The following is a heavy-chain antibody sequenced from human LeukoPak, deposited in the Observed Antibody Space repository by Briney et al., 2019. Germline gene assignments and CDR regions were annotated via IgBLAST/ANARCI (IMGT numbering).Heavy chain of an antibody. D-gene: IGHD3-16*01. CDR3: VREYHGGYFDF. CDR1: GYIFTSYY. Sequence: ASVKVSFKTSGYIFTSYYLHWVRPAPGQGLEWLGVVYPSAGTSDPSQRFRARITLSDDTSTSTVYMELRSLKSEDTAIYFCVREYHGGYFDFWGQGTLVTVSS. V-gene: IGHV1-46*03. CDR2: VYPSAGTS. J-gene: IGHJ4*02.